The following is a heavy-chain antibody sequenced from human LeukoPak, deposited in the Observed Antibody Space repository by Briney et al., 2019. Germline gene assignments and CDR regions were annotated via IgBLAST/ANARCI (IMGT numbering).Heavy chain of an antibody. CDR2: ISSSSSYI. J-gene: IGHJ4*02. CDR3: ARDDYDILTGYYRS. V-gene: IGHV3-11*06. Sequence: GGSLRLSCGAAGFAFSDRYMSWIRQAPGKGLEWVSSISSSSSYIYYADSVKGRFTISRDNAKNSLYLQMNSLRAEDTAVYYCARDDYDILTGYYRSWGQGTLVTVSS. CDR1: GFAFSDRY. D-gene: IGHD3-9*01.